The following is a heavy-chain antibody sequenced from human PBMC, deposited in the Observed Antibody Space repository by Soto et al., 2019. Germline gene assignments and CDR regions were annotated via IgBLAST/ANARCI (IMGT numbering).Heavy chain of an antibody. CDR3: AGGEGAFDI. Sequence: QPGGSLRLSCAASGFTFSSYAMHWVRQAPGKGLEWVAVISYDGSDKYYADSVKGRFTISRDNSKNTLYLQMNSLRAEDTAVYYCAGGEGAFDIWGQGTMVTVSS. J-gene: IGHJ3*02. V-gene: IGHV3-30-3*01. D-gene: IGHD2-15*01. CDR2: ISYDGSDK. CDR1: GFTFSSYA.